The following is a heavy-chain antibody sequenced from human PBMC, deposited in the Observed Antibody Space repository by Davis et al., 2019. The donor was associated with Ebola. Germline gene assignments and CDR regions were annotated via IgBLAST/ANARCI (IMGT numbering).Heavy chain of an antibody. Sequence: PGGSLRLSCAASGFTFSSYAMHWVRQAPGKGLEWVAVISYDGSNKYYADSVKGRFTISRDNSKNTLYLQMNSLRAEDTAVYYCARDNSVDMYYYYGMDVWGQGTTVTVSS. J-gene: IGHJ6*02. V-gene: IGHV3-30-3*01. CDR2: ISYDGSNK. D-gene: IGHD5-12*01. CDR3: ARDNSVDMYYYYGMDV. CDR1: GFTFSSYA.